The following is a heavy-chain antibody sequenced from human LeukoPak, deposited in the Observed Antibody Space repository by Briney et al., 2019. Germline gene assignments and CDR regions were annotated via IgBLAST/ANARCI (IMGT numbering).Heavy chain of an antibody. CDR2: ISSSGSTI. V-gene: IGHV3-48*03. CDR1: GFTFSSYE. Sequence: PGGSLRLSCAASGFTFSSYEMNWVRQAPGKGLESVSHISSSGSTIYYTDSVKGRFTISRDNSKNLLYLQMNSLRAEDTAIYYCARTVARIGYWGQGTLVTVSS. J-gene: IGHJ4*02. CDR3: ARTVARIGY. D-gene: IGHD4-23*01.